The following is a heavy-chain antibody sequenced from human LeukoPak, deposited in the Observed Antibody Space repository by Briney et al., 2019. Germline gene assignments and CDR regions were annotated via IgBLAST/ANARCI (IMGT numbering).Heavy chain of an antibody. CDR2: IYYSGST. CDR1: GGSISSYY. J-gene: IGHJ3*02. D-gene: IGHD2-2*01. CDR3: ARIDAPYCSSTSCHLFDI. Sequence: PSETLSLTCTVSGGSISSYYWSWIRQPPGKELEWIGYIYYSGSTNYNPSLKSRVTISVDTSKNQFSLKLSSVTAADTAVYYCARIDAPYCSSTSCHLFDIWGQGTMVTVSS. V-gene: IGHV4-59*01.